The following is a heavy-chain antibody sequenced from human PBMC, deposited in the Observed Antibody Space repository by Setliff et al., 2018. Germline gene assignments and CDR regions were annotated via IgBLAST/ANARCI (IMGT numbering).Heavy chain of an antibody. CDR1: GGSFSGYY. D-gene: IGHD3-3*01. V-gene: IGHV4-34*01. Sequence: KPSETLSLTCAVYGGSFSGYYWSWIRQPPGKGLEWIGGINHSGSTNYNPSLKSRVTISVDTSKNQFSLKLSSVTAADTAVYYCARGKPFFGVVIMGYYYYYMDVWGKGTTVTVSS. CDR2: INHSGST. CDR3: ARGKPFFGVVIMGYYYYYMDV. J-gene: IGHJ6*03.